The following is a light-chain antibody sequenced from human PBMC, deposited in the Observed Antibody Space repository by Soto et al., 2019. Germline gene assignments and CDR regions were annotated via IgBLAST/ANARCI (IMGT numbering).Light chain of an antibody. V-gene: IGKV3-20*01. CDR3: QQYGSSPT. Sequence: EIVWMQSPGTLSLSPGERATLSCRASQSVRSSYLAWYQQKPGQAPRLLIYGASSRATGIPDRFSGSGSGTDFTLTISRLEPEDFAVYYCQQYGSSPTFGQGTKVEIK. CDR2: GAS. CDR1: QSVRSSY. J-gene: IGKJ1*01.